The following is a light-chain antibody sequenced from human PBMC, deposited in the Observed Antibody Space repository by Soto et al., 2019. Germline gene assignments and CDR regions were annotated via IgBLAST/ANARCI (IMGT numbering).Light chain of an antibody. CDR2: EGS. J-gene: IGLJ1*01. CDR1: TSDVGGYNY. CDR3: SSYTSSDTHV. Sequence: QSALTQPASVSGSPGQSITISCTGTTSDVGGYNYVSWHQQHPGKVPKLLIYEGSQRPSGVSDRFSGSKSGNTASLTISGLQAEDEADYYCSSYTSSDTHVFGTGTKLTVL. V-gene: IGLV2-14*01.